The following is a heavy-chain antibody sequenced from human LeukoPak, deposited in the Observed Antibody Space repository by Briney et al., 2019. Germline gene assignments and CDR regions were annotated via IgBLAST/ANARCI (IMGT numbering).Heavy chain of an antibody. Sequence: GASVKVSCKASGGTFSSYAISWVRQAPGQGLEWMGGIIPIFGTANYAQKFQGRVTITADESTSTAYMELSSLRSEDTAVYYCARDLGPTQVRRNWFDPWGQGTLVTVSS. CDR3: ARDLGPTQVRRNWFDP. D-gene: IGHD3-10*01. CDR1: GGTFSSYA. J-gene: IGHJ5*02. V-gene: IGHV1-69*13. CDR2: IIPIFGTA.